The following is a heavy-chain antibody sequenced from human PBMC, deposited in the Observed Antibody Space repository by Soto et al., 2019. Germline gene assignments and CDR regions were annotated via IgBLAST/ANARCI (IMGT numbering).Heavy chain of an antibody. CDR1: GFSFSNSW. V-gene: IGHV3-7*03. J-gene: IGHJ6*02. CDR3: AREARPDVLRDLLIRQRAKIWGGGPSWGIAHYSYGMGI. Sequence: EVQLVESGGGLVQPGGSLRLSCAASGFSFSNSWMTWVRQAPGKGLEWVANIKEDVSEKYYVDSLKGRFTISRDNAKNSLSLQMTGRSADDTAGYFFAREARPDVLRDLLIRQRAKIWGGGPSWGIAHYSYGMGIWGQGTKVTVAS. CDR2: IKEDVSEK. D-gene: IGHD3-16*01.